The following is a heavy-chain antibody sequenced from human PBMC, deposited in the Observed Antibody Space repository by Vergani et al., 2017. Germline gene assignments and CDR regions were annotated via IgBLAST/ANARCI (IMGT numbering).Heavy chain of an antibody. CDR2: ISWNSNSI. J-gene: IGHJ5*02. V-gene: IGHV3-9*02. CDR1: GFTSAGYA. CDR3: AKDLGTSSVGGWFDP. D-gene: IGHD6-6*01. Sequence: EVQLEESGGGLVLPGRSLRLSCVASGFTSAGYAMHWVRQAPGKGLEWVSGISWNSNSIGYADSVKGRFNISRDNAKNSLYLQMNSLRAEDTALYYCAKDLGTSSVGGWFDPWGQGTMVTVSS.